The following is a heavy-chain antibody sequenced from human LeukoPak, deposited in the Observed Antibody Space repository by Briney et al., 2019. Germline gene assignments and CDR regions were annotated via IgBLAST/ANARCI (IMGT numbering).Heavy chain of an antibody. J-gene: IGHJ4*02. CDR2: IKQDGSEK. CDR1: GFTFSGYW. V-gene: IGHV3-7*01. Sequence: GGSLRLSCAASGFTFSGYWMSWVRQAPGKGLEWVANIKQDGSEKYYVDSVKGRFTISRDNAKNTLYLQMNSLRAEDTAVYYCARDRVRYCSGGSCYNFDYWGQGTLVTVSS. CDR3: ARDRVRYCSGGSCYNFDY. D-gene: IGHD2-15*01.